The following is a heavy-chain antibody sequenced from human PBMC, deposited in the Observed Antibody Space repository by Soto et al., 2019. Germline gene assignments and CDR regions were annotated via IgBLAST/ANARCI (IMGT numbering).Heavy chain of an antibody. CDR1: GFTFSSYA. Sequence: GGSLRLSCAASGFTFSSYAMHWVRQAPGKGLEWVAVISYDGSNKYYADSVKGRFTISRDNSKNTLYLQMNSLRAEDTAVYYCARQVAIAVAGRGGEIDYWGQGTLVTVSS. CDR3: ARQVAIAVAGRGGEIDY. J-gene: IGHJ4*02. V-gene: IGHV3-30-3*01. CDR2: ISYDGSNK. D-gene: IGHD6-19*01.